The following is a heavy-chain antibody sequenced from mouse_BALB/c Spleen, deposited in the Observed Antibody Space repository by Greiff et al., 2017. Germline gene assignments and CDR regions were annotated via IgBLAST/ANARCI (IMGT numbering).Heavy chain of an antibody. D-gene: IGHD2-3*01. V-gene: IGHV1-20*02. Sequence: VQLKQSGPELVKPGASVKISCKASGYSFTGYFMNWVMQSHGKSLEWIGRINPYNGDTFYNQKFKGKATLTVDKSSSTAHMELRSLASEDSAVYYCARGGGGYSWFAYWGQGTLVTVSA. CDR3: ARGGGGYSWFAY. CDR2: INPYNGDT. CDR1: GYSFTGYF. J-gene: IGHJ3*01.